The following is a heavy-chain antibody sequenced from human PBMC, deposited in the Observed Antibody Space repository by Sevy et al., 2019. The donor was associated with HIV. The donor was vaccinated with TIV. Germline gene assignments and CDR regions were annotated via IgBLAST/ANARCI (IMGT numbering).Heavy chain of an antibody. J-gene: IGHJ3*02. D-gene: IGHD1-26*01. CDR2: ISYDGSNK. CDR3: ARDFGGYSSYDAFAI. CDR1: GFTFSSYA. V-gene: IGHV3-30-3*01. Sequence: GGSLRLSCAASGFTFSSYAMHWVRQAPGKGLEWVAVISYDGSNKYYADSVKGRFTISRDNSKNTLYLQMNSLRAEDTAVYYCARDFGGYSSYDAFAIWGQGTMVTDSS.